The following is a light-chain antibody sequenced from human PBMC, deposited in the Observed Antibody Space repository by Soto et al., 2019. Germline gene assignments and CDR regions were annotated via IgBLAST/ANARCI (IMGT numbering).Light chain of an antibody. J-gene: IGKJ4*01. Sequence: AIRMTQSPSSLSASTGDRVTITCRASQGISSYLAWYQQKPGKAPKLLIYAASTLQSGVPSRLSGSGSGTDFTLTISCLQSEDFATYYCQQDYSYPLTFGGGTKVEIK. V-gene: IGKV1-8*01. CDR3: QQDYSYPLT. CDR2: AAS. CDR1: QGISSY.